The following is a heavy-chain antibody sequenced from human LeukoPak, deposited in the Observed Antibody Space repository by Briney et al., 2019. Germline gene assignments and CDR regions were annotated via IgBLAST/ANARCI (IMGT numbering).Heavy chain of an antibody. D-gene: IGHD4-17*01. CDR1: GFSFRNYG. CDR2: IWYGGSNK. CDR3: ARDGPAGDHGVTTYYFDY. J-gene: IGHJ4*02. Sequence: PGTSLRLSCEVSGFSFRNYGMHWVRQAPGKGLKWVAVIWYGGSNKYYADSVKGRFTISRDNSKNTLYLQMNSLRVEDTAVYYCARDGPAGDHGVTTYYFDYWGQGTLVTVSS. V-gene: IGHV3-33*01.